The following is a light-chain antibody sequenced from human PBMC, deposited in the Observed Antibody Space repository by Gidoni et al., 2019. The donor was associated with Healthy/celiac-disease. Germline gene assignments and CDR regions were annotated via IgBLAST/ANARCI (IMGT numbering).Light chain of an antibody. V-gene: IGKV1-39*01. Sequence: LQLTPSPSSLSASVGDRVTIPCRASQSISSYLNWYQQKPGKAPKLLIYAASSLESGVPARFSGSGSGTDFTLTISSLQPEDFATYYCQQSYSTPLYTFGQGTKLEIK. J-gene: IGKJ2*01. CDR1: QSISSY. CDR3: QQSYSTPLYT. CDR2: AAS.